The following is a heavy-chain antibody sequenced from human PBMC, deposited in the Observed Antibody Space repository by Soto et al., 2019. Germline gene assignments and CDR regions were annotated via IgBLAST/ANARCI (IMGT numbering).Heavy chain of an antibody. J-gene: IGHJ6*03. V-gene: IGHV1-8*01. CDR1: GYTFTSYD. CDR3: ARGGGYAVSYYYYYMDV. D-gene: IGHD5-12*01. Sequence: ASVKVSCKASGYTFTSYDINWVRQATGQGLEWMGWMNPNSGNTGYAQKFQGRVTMTRNTSISTAYMELSSLRSEDTAVYYCARGGGYAVSYYYYYMDVWGKGTTVTVSS. CDR2: MNPNSGNT.